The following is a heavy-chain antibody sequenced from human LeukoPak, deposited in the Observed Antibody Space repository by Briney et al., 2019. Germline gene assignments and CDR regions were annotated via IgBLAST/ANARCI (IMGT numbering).Heavy chain of an antibody. CDR1: GDSVSTNSAT. J-gene: IGHJ5*01. V-gene: IGHV6-1*01. CDR3: ARLVGASWLDS. D-gene: IGHD1-26*01. Sequence: PSQTLSLTCAISGDSVSTNSATWTWLRQSASRGLEWLGRTYYRSKWSNDYAVSMKSRITINPDTSKNQFSLQLNSVTPEDTAVYYCARLVGASWLDSWGQGTLVTVSS. CDR2: TYYRSKWSN.